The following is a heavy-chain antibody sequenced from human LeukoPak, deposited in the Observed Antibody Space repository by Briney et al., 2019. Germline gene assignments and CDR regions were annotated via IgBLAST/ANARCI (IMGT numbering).Heavy chain of an antibody. Sequence: ASVKVSCKASGYTFTGYYMHWVRQAPGQGLEWMGRINPNSGGTNYAQKFQGRVTMTRDPSISTAYMELSRLRSDDTAVYYCASYYYDSSGYFLGDAFDIWGQGTMVTVSS. CDR3: ASYYYDSSGYFLGDAFDI. J-gene: IGHJ3*02. CDR1: GYTFTGYY. D-gene: IGHD3-22*01. V-gene: IGHV1-2*06. CDR2: INPNSGGT.